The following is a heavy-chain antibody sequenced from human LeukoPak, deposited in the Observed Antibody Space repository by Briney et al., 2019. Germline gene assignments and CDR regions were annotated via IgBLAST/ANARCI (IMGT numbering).Heavy chain of an antibody. CDR3: ARRDRGAFSPTY. CDR1: GYNFATYW. J-gene: IGHJ4*02. V-gene: IGHV5-51*01. D-gene: IGHD3-10*01. Sequence: GESLKISCKTSGYNFATYWIGWVRQMPGKGLEWMGIIYPSDSDTRYSPSFQGQVTISADESINTDYLQWSSLKASDTAIYYCARRDRGAFSPTYWGQGTLVTVSS. CDR2: IYPSDSDT.